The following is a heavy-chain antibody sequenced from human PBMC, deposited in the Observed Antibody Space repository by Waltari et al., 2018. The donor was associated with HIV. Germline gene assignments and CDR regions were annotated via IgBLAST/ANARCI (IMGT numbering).Heavy chain of an antibody. D-gene: IGHD6-19*01. CDR3: ARVPGFSSGVFEY. Sequence: QVQLQESGPGLVKPSETLSLTCTVSGGSIRSYYWSWTRQPPEKGLEWIGYIYSTGSANYNPSLKTRVNMSVDTSKNQFSLNLTSVTAADTAVYYCARVPGFSSGVFEYWGQGTLVTVSS. V-gene: IGHV4-59*13. J-gene: IGHJ4*02. CDR1: GGSIRSYY. CDR2: IYSTGSA.